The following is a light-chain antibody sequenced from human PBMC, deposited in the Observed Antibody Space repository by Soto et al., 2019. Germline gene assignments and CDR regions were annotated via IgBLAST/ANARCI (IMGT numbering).Light chain of an antibody. Sequence: DIVMTQSPDSLAVSLGERATINCKCSQSVFFRSYNKDFLAWYQQKPGQPPRLLIYWASARESGVPDRFSGSGSGTDFTLTISSLQAEDVAVYYCQQYHSSPYSFGQGTKLEIK. J-gene: IGKJ2*01. CDR1: QSVFFRSYNKDF. V-gene: IGKV4-1*01. CDR3: QQYHSSPYS. CDR2: WAS.